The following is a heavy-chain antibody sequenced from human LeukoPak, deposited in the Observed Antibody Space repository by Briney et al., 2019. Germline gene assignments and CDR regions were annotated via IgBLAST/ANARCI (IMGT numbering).Heavy chain of an antibody. CDR1: GGSISSYY. CDR2: IYYSGST. CDR3: ASGIAAAGRGSWFDP. Sequence: SETLSLTCTVSGGSISSYYWSWIRQPPGKGLEWIGYIYYSGSTNYNPSLKSRVTISVDTSKNQFSLKLSSVTAADTAVYYCASGIAAAGRGSWFDPWGQGTLVTVSS. V-gene: IGHV4-59*08. D-gene: IGHD6-13*01. J-gene: IGHJ5*02.